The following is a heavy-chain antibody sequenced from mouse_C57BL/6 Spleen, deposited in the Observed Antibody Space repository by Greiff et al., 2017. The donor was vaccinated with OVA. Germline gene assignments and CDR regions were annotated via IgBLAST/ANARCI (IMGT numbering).Heavy chain of an antibody. V-gene: IGHV5-16*01. Sequence: EVKLMESEGGLVQPGSSMKLSCTASGFTFSDYYMAWVRQVPEKGLEWVANINYDGSSTYYLDSLKSRFIISRDNAKNILYLQMSSLKSEDTATYYCARERHYYGSSYDWYFDVWGTGTTVTVSS. CDR1: GFTFSDYY. J-gene: IGHJ1*03. CDR2: INYDGSST. CDR3: ARERHYYGSSYDWYFDV. D-gene: IGHD1-1*01.